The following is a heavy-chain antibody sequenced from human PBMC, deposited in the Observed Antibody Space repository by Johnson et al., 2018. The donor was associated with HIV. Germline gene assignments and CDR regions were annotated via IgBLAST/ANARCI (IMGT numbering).Heavy chain of an antibody. D-gene: IGHD6-13*01. CDR2: IGIAGDT. Sequence: EVQLVESGGGLVQPGGSLRLSCAASGFTFSSYDMHWVRQATGKGLEWVSAIGIAGDTYYPGSVKGRFTISRENAKNSLYLQMNSLRAGDTAVYYCARDSGRAAAGSAGAFDIWGQGTMVTVSS. V-gene: IGHV3-13*01. CDR3: ARDSGRAAAGSAGAFDI. J-gene: IGHJ3*02. CDR1: GFTFSSYD.